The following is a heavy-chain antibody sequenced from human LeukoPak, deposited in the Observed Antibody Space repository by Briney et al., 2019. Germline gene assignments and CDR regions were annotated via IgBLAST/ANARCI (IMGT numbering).Heavy chain of an antibody. D-gene: IGHD2-21*01. V-gene: IGHV1-2*02. CDR2: INPNSGGT. J-gene: IGHJ4*02. CDR1: GYTFTGYY. CDR3: ARGHPTIQQTAYCAY. Sequence: ASVKVSCKASGYTFTGYYMHWVRQAPGQGLEWMGWINPNSGGTNYAQKFQGRVTMTRDTSISTAYMELSRLRSDDTAVYYCARGHPTIQQTAYCAYWGQGTLVTVSS.